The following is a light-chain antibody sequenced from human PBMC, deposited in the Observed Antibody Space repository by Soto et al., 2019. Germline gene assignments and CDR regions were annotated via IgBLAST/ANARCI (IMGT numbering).Light chain of an antibody. CDR2: GAS. CDR3: HQYGISPPVT. J-gene: IGKJ5*01. V-gene: IGKV3-20*01. Sequence: EIVLTQSPGTLSLSPGERATLSCRASQSVSSSYLAWYQQKPGQAPRLLIYGASSRATGIPDRFSGSGSGKDFPFTISRLEPEDFAMYYCHQYGISPPVTFGQGKRLEIK. CDR1: QSVSSSY.